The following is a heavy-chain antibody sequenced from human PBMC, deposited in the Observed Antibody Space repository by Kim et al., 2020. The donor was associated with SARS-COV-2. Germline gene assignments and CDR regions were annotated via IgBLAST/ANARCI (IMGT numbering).Heavy chain of an antibody. V-gene: IGHV4-31*03. CDR1: DGSISTPGHY. CDR2: IYYSGAT. Sequence: SETLSLTCIVSDGSISTPGHYWSWIRQLPGKGLEWIGYIYYSGATYYKSSLKSRVTISLDTSKNHFSLELSSVTAADTAVYFCARGNGVPSAIRGRAFDIWGQGTGVTVSS. D-gene: IGHD2-2*01. CDR3: ARGNGVPSAIRGRAFDI. J-gene: IGHJ3*02.